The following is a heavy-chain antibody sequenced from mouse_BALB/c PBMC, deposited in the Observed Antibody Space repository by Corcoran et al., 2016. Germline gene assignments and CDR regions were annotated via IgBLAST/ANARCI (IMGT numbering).Heavy chain of an antibody. J-gene: IGHJ4*01. CDR2: INPYNDGT. CDR1: GYTFTSYV. V-gene: IGHV1S136*01. D-gene: IGHD1-1*01. Sequence: EVQLQQSGPELVKPGASVKMSCKASGYTFTSYVMHWVKQKPGQGIEWIGYINPYNDGTKYNEKFKGKATLTSDKSSSTAYMELSSLTSEDSAVYYCARESGSSLMDYWGQGTSVTVSS. CDR3: ARESGSSLMDY.